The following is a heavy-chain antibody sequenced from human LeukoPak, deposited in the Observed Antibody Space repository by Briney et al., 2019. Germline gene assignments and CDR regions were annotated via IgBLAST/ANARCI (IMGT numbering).Heavy chain of an antibody. J-gene: IGHJ6*02. CDR2: IKEDGSEK. V-gene: IGHV3-7*01. CDR1: GFTFISYW. D-gene: IGHD3-16*01. Sequence: GSLRLSCAASGFTFISYWMSWVRQVPGKGLEWVANIKEDGSEKHFVDSVKGRFTISRDNAKNSLYLQMNSLRAEDTAVYYCARDRWGYGMDVWGQGTRVIVSS. CDR3: ARDRWGYGMDV.